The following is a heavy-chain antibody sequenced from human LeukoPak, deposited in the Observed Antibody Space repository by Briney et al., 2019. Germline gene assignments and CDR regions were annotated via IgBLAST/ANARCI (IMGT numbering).Heavy chain of an antibody. D-gene: IGHD6-19*01. CDR3: ARDPLYSSGWTYGMDV. CDR1: GGSISSYY. Sequence: PSETLSLTCTVSGGSISSYYWGWIRQPPGKGLEWIGYIYYSGSTNYNPSLKSRVTISVDTSKNQFSLKLSSVTAADTAVYYCARDPLYSSGWTYGMDVWGQGTTVTVSS. CDR2: IYYSGST. V-gene: IGHV4-59*01. J-gene: IGHJ6*02.